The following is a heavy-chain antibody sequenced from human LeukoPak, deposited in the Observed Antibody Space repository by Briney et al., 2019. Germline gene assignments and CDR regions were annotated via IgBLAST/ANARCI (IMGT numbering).Heavy chain of an antibody. J-gene: IGHJ4*02. CDR1: GGSIISSNYY. D-gene: IGHD3-3*01. V-gene: IGHV4-39*01. CDR2: IYQSGSGSS. CDR3: ASTLRFLPYRRFDY. Sequence: PSETLSLTCSVSGGSIISSNYYWGWIRQPPGKGLEWIGSIYQSGSGSSYYNPSLKSRVTISGDTSKNQFFLMLSSVTAADTAVYYCASTLRFLPYRRFDYWGQGTLVTVPS.